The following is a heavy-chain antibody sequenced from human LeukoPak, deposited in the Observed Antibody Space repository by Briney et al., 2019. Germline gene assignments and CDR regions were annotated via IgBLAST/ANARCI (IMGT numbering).Heavy chain of an antibody. V-gene: IGHV3-30*02. CDR1: GSTFSSYG. CDR2: VHYDGSNK. J-gene: IGHJ4*02. Sequence: GGSLRLSCAASGSTFSSYGIHWVRQALGKGPEWVAFVHYDGSNKYYADSVKGRFTVSRDNSKNTVYLEMNSLNSEDTAVYYCAKDPWDHWGQGTLVTVSS. CDR3: AKDPWDH.